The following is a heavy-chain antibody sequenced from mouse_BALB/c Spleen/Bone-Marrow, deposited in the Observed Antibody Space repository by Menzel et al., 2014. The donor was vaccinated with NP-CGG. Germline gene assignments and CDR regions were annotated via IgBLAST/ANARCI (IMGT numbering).Heavy chain of an antibody. D-gene: IGHD1-1*01. J-gene: IGHJ2*01. Sequence: QVQLKQSGAELMKPGASVTISCKATGYIFSSYWIEWIEQRPGHGLEWIGEILPGSGNTNYNEKFRDKATFTAETSSNIAYMQLSSLTSEDSAVYYCSRRAHYFGSGLDYWGQGTTLTVSS. CDR1: GYIFSSYW. CDR3: SRRAHYFGSGLDY. V-gene: IGHV1-9*01. CDR2: ILPGSGNT.